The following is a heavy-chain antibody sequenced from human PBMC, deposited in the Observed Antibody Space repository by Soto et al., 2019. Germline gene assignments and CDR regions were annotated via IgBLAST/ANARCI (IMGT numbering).Heavy chain of an antibody. CDR1: GFSLSTSGVG. Sequence: QITLKESGPTLATPTQPLTLTCTLSGFSLSTSGVGVGWIRQPPGKALEWLALIYWNDDKRYNPPLKRRLTITKDASKDQLVLTMTIMDPVDTATYYCAHNSWPNRYYYDYGMAVWGRGSTGIVSS. V-gene: IGHV2-5*01. J-gene: IGHJ6*02. CDR2: IYWNDDK. CDR3: AHNSWPNRYYYDYGMAV.